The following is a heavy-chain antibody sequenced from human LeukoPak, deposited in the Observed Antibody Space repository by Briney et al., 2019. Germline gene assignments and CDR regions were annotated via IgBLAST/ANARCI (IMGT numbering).Heavy chain of an antibody. CDR1: GYTFSSYG. CDR2: ISVHNGDT. V-gene: IGHV1-18*01. Sequence: ASVKVSCKASGYTFSSYGISWVRQAPGQGLEWMGWISVHNGDTKYAQKFQDRVIMTTDTSTNTAYMELWGLRSDDTAVYYCARDQYDSVWGSHRPYFDYWGKGTLVTVSS. D-gene: IGHD3-16*01. CDR3: ARDQYDSVWGSHRPYFDY. J-gene: IGHJ4*02.